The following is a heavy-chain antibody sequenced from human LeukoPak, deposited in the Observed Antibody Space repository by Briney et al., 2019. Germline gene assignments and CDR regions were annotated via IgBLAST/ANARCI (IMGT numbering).Heavy chain of an antibody. V-gene: IGHV3-74*01. CDR2: INPGGSSI. CDR1: GFTFSSYL. Sequence: GRSLRLSCAASGFTFSSYLMHWVRQVPGKGLVWVARINPGGSSITYADSVKGRFTISRDNAKNTLYLQMDSLRAEDTGVYYCARSSQDDDYWGQGTLVTVSS. CDR3: ARSSQDDDY. D-gene: IGHD6-13*01. J-gene: IGHJ4*02.